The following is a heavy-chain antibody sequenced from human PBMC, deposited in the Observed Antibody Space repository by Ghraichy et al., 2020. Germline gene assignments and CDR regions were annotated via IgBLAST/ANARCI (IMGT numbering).Heavy chain of an antibody. CDR1: GFTFSSYW. V-gene: IGHV3-7*01. CDR2: IKQDGSEK. Sequence: GGSLRLSCAASGFTFSSYWMSWVRQAPGKGLEWVANIKQDGSEKYYVDSVKGRFTISRDNAKNSLYLQMNSLRAEDTAVYYCARDLLTVTTWFTGGGFYYYGMDVWGQGTTVTVSS. CDR3: ARDLLTVTTWFTGGGFYYYGMDV. D-gene: IGHD4-11*01. J-gene: IGHJ6*02.